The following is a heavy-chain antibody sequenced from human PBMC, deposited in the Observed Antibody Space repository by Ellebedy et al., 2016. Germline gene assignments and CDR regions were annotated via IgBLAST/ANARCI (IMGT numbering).Heavy chain of an antibody. CDR3: ATKRYGASDI. J-gene: IGHJ3*02. CDR1: GLTVSSNY. Sequence: GESLKISXAASGLTVSSNYMTWVRQAPGKRLEWVSLIYSHGKTYYADSVRGRFTISSDNSKNSFFLQMNSLRAEDTAMYYCATKRYGASDIWGQGTMVTVSS. V-gene: IGHV3-53*01. D-gene: IGHD4-17*01. CDR2: IYSHGKT.